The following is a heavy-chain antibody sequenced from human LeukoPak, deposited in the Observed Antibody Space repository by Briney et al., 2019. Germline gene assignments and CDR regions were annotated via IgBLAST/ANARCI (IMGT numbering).Heavy chain of an antibody. J-gene: IGHJ4*02. D-gene: IGHD3-10*01. Sequence: GGSLRLSCAAPGFSFSRAWMSWVRQAPGKGLEWVGRIRSTANGYATAYAASVKGRFTISRDDSKNTAYLQMDSLKTEDTAVYYCTGNYYGSGSYADFDYWGQGTLVTVSS. CDR2: IRSTANGYAT. CDR1: GFSFSRAW. CDR3: TGNYYGSGSYADFDY. V-gene: IGHV3-73*01.